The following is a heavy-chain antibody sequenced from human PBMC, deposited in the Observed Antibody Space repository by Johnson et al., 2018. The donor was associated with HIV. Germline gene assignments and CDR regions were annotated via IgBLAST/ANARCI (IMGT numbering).Heavy chain of an antibody. CDR3: ARDNWNEDI. CDR1: RFTFRSYG. CDR2: IRYDGSTQ. Sequence: QVQLVESGGGLVKPGGSLRLSCAASRFTFRSYGMHWVRQAPGKGLEWVAYIRYDGSTQSYADSVKGRFSISRDNSKNTLYLQMNSLRAEDTAVYYCARDNWNEDIWGQGTMVTVSS. V-gene: IGHV3-30*02. J-gene: IGHJ3*02. D-gene: IGHD1-20*01.